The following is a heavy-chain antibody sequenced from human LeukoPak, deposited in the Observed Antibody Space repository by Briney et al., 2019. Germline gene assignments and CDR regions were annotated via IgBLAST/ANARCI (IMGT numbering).Heavy chain of an antibody. V-gene: IGHV4-4*07. D-gene: IGHD6-13*01. CDR1: SGSISSYC. CDR2: ICASGST. CDR3: ARGPFQAAGAFDY. Sequence: LETLSLTCTVSSGSISSYCWSWIRQPAGKGLEWIGRICASGSTNYNPSLRSRVTISVDKSKNQISLNLSSVTAADTALYYCARGPFQAAGAFDYWGQGTLVTVSS. J-gene: IGHJ4*02.